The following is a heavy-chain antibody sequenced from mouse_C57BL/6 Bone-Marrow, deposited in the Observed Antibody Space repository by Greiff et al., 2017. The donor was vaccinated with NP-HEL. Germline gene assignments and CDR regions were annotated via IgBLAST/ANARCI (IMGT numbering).Heavy chain of an antibody. J-gene: IGHJ1*03. Sequence: VQLQQSGPELVKPGASVKISCKASGYAFSSSWMNWVKQRPGKGLEWIGRIYPGDGDTNYNGKFKGKATLTADKSSSTAYMQLSSLTSEDSAVYFCARILSSSLSYWDFDVWGTGTTVTVSS. CDR3: ARILSSSLSYWDFDV. CDR1: GYAFSSSW. CDR2: IYPGDGDT. V-gene: IGHV1-82*01. D-gene: IGHD1-1*01.